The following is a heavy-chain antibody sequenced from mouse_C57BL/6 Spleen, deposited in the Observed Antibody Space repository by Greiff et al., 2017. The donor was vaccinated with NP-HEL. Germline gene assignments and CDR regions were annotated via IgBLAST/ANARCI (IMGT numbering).Heavy chain of an antibody. J-gene: IGHJ2*01. Sequence: EVKLMESGAELVRPGASVKLSCTASGFNIKDDYMHWVKQRPEQGLEWIGWIDPENGDTEYASKFQGKATITADTSSNTAYLQLSSLTSEDTAVYYCTTSPLYGYWGQGTTLTVSS. CDR2: IDPENGDT. D-gene: IGHD1-1*01. V-gene: IGHV14-4*01. CDR3: TTSPLYGY. CDR1: GFNIKDDY.